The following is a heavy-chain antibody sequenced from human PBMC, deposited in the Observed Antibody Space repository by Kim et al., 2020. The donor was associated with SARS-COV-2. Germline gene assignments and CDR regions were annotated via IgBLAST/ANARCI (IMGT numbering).Heavy chain of an antibody. V-gene: IGHV4-34*01. J-gene: IGHJ5*02. Sequence: SETMSLTCAVYGGSFSGYYWSWIRQPPGKGLEWIGEINHSGSTNYNPSLKSRVTISVDTSKNQFSLKLSSVTAADTAVYYCARWIVVVNWFDPWGQGTLVTVSS. CDR2: INHSGST. CDR3: ARWIVVVNWFDP. D-gene: IGHD2-15*01. CDR1: GGSFSGYY.